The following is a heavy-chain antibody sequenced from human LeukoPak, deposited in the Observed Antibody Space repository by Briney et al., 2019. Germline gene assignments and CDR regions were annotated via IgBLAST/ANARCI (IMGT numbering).Heavy chain of an antibody. CDR3: ARGAYIVGATTRWFDP. CDR2: MNPNSGNT. Sequence: ASVKVSCKASGYTFTSYDINWVRQATGQGLEWMGWMNPNSGNTGYAQKFQGRVTMTRNTSISTAYMELSSLRSEDMAVYYCARGAYIVGATTRWFDPWGQGTLVTVSS. J-gene: IGHJ5*02. D-gene: IGHD1-26*01. V-gene: IGHV1-8*01. CDR1: GYTFTSYD.